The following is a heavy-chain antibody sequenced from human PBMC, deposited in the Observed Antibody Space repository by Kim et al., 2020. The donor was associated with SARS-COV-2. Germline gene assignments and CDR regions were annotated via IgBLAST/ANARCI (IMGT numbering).Heavy chain of an antibody. CDR2: IIPIFGTA. V-gene: IGHV1-69*13. Sequence: SVKVSCKASGGTFSSYAISWVRQAPGQGLEWMGGIIPIFGTANYAQKFQGRVTITADESTSTAYMELSSLRSEDTAVYYCARSPSDSGSYWRNAFDIWGQGTMVTVSS. J-gene: IGHJ3*02. CDR3: ARSPSDSGSYWRNAFDI. CDR1: GGTFSSYA. D-gene: IGHD1-26*01.